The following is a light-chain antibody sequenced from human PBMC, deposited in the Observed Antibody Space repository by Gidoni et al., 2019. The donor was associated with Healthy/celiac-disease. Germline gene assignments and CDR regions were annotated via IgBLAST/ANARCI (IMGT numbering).Light chain of an antibody. CDR3: CSYAGSSTSYV. CDR2: EGS. J-gene: IGLJ1*01. V-gene: IGLV2-23*01. CDR1: SSAVGSYNL. Sequence: QSALTQPASVSGSPGQSITISCTGTSSAVGSYNLVSWYQQHPGKAPKLMIYEGSKRPSGVSNRLSGYKSGKTASLTISGLQAEDEADYYCCSYAGSSTSYVFGTGTKVTVL.